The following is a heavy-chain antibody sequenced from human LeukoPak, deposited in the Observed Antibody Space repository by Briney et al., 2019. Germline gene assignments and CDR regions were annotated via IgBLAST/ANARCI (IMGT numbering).Heavy chain of an antibody. J-gene: IGHJ4*02. D-gene: IGHD2-2*01. CDR1: GFTFSSYS. CDR3: ARAIVVVPAAAVGY. CDR2: ISSSSSYI. V-gene: IGHV3-21*01. Sequence: GGSLRLSCAASGFTFSSYSMNWVRQAPGKGLEWVSSISSSSSYIYYADSVKGRFTISKDNAKNSLYLQMNSLRAEDTAVYYCARAIVVVPAAAVGYWGQGTLVTVSS.